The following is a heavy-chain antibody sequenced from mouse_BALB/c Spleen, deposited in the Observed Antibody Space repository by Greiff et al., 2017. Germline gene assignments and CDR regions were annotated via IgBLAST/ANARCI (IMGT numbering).Heavy chain of an antibody. CDR3: ARSRGYYYFDY. D-gene: IGHD3-3*01. CDR1: GYSFTSYY. V-gene: IGHV1S135*01. J-gene: IGHJ2*01. Sequence: VQLQQSGPELMKPGASVKISCKASGYSFTSYYMHWVKQSHGKSLEWIGYIDPFNGGTSYNQKFKGKATLTVDKSSSTAYMHLSSLTSEDSAVYYCARSRGYYYFDYWGQGTTLTVSS. CDR2: IDPFNGGT.